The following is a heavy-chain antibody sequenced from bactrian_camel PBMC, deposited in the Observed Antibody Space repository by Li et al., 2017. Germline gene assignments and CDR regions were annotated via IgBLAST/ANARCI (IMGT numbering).Heavy chain of an antibody. CDR1: GYTLPMN. D-gene: IGHD2*01. J-gene: IGHJ6*01. V-gene: IGHV3S53*01. Sequence: QLVESGGGSVQAGGSLRLSCVISGYTLPMNMGWFRRLPGQEREGVAAIAGDGRTNYADSVKGRFTISRDGAKNTVYLKMNSLKPEDTAMYYCAARGPYCYTKLSVRDFTYWGQGTQVTVS. CDR3: AARGPYCYTKLSVRDFTY. CDR2: IAGDGRT.